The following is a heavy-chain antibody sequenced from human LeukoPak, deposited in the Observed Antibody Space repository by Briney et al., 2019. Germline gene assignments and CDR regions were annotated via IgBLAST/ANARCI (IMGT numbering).Heavy chain of an antibody. CDR3: AKGRVSYYGMDV. D-gene: IGHD3-22*01. Sequence: SRTLSLTCAISGDSFSSNSGAWNWIRQSPSRGLEWLGRTFYRSRWYTDYAVSMKSRISINPDTSKNQFSLQLISVTPEDTAIYYCAKGRVSYYGMDVWGQGTTVTVSS. CDR2: TFYRSRWYT. J-gene: IGHJ6*02. V-gene: IGHV6-1*01. CDR1: GDSFSSNSGA.